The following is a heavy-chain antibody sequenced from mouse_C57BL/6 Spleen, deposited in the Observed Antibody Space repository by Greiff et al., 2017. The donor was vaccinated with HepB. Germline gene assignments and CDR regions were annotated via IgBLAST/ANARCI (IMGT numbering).Heavy chain of an antibody. CDR2: ISGGSGNT. J-gene: IGHJ1*03. V-gene: IGHV5-9*01. D-gene: IGHD1-1*01. CDR3: AGQNYGSGLDV. Sequence: EVQLVESGGGLVKPGGSLKLSCAASGFTFSSYTMSWVRQTPEKRLEWVATISGGSGNTYYPDSVKGRFTISRDNAENTLYLQMSSLRSEDSALYYCAGQNYGSGLDVWGTGTTVTVSS. CDR1: GFTFSSYT.